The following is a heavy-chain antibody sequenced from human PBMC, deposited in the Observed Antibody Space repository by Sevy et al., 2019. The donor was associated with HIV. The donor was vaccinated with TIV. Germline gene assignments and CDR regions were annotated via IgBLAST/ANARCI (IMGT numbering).Heavy chain of an antibody. Sequence: GGSLRLSCAASGFTFSFYGMHWVRQAPGKALEWVTVMWYDGSNKYYADSVKGRFTISRDNSKNTLYLQMNSLRAEDTAVYYCARDPLYCTTTSCHDDAFDIWGQGTMVTVSS. D-gene: IGHD2-2*01. CDR3: ARDPLYCTTTSCHDDAFDI. CDR2: MWYDGSNK. J-gene: IGHJ3*02. V-gene: IGHV3-33*01. CDR1: GFTFSFYG.